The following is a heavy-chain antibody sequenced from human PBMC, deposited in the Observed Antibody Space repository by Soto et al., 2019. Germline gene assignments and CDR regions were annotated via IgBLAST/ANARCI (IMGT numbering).Heavy chain of an antibody. D-gene: IGHD3-10*01. J-gene: IGHJ5*02. CDR2: IFPSDSDT. Sequence: XECLKTSCKAAGYSFTTSWIGWVRQMPGKGLEWMGIIFPSDSDTRYSPSFQGQVTISVDKSISTAYLQWSSLKASDTAMYYCARRPGSWFDPWGQGTLVTVSS. CDR3: ARRPGSWFDP. CDR1: GYSFTTSW. V-gene: IGHV5-51*01.